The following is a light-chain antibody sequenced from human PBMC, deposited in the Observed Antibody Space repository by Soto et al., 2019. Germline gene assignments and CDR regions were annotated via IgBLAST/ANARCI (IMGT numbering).Light chain of an antibody. Sequence: EIVLTQSPGTLSLSPGERATLSCRASQSLSSTFLAWYQQKPGQAPRLLIYGASSRATGTPDRFSGSGSGTEFTLTISSLQPDDFATYYCQQYNSYFMWTFGQGTKVDIK. V-gene: IGKV3-20*01. CDR3: QQYNSYFMWT. CDR1: QSLSSTF. CDR2: GAS. J-gene: IGKJ1*01.